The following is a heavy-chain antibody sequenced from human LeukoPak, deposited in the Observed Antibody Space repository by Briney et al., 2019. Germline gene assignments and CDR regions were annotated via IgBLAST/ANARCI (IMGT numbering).Heavy chain of an antibody. D-gene: IGHD3-10*02. CDR1: RFIFTSYD. CDR2: IRYSETET. J-gene: IGHJ4*02. CDR3: AKTPPRYYVKASYPDY. Sequence: PGRSLRLSCATSRFIFTSYDMHWFRQAPGKGLEWVAFIRYSETETYYADSVKGRFTISRDNSKDTLYLQMNSLRAEDTAVYYCAKTPPRYYVKASYPDYWGQGTLVIVSS. V-gene: IGHV3-30*02.